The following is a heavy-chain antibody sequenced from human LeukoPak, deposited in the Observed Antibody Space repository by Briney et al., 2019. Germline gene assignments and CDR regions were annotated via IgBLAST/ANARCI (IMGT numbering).Heavy chain of an antibody. Sequence: SETLSLTCTVSGGSISSYYWSWIRQPPGKGLEWVGYIYTSGSTNYNPSLRSRVTISVDTSKNQFSLKLSSVTAADTAVYYCASLTGEGAFDIWGQGTMVTVPS. D-gene: IGHD7-27*01. V-gene: IGHV4-4*09. CDR3: ASLTGEGAFDI. CDR1: GGSISSYY. CDR2: IYTSGST. J-gene: IGHJ3*02.